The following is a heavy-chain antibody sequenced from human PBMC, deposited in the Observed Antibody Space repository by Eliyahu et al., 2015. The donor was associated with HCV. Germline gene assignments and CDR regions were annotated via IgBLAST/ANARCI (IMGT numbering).Heavy chain of an antibody. D-gene: IGHD3-16*01. CDR2: IFYSGNT. J-gene: IGHJ4*02. CDR1: GVSISSSNYY. CDR3: ARVGGGVDFYFHY. V-gene: IGHV4-39*01. Sequence: QLQLQESGPGLVKPSETLSLTCTVSGVSISSSNYYWDWIRQPPGKGLEWIGSIFYSGNTYYNPSLKSRVTVSVDTSKNQFSLNLSSVTAADTGLYFCARVGGGVDFYFHYWGQGTLVTVSS.